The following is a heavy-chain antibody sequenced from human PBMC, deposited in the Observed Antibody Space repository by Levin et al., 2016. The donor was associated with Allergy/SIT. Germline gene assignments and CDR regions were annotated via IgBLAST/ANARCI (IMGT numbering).Heavy chain of an antibody. V-gene: IGHV4-61*01. Sequence: GSLRLSCAVAGGSVTSSSYYWSWIRQSPGKGLEWIGYIHYNVNTNYNPSLKSRVTMSIDTSRNQFSLTLSSVTTADTAVYYCARDRGGFDIWGQGTMVTVSS. CDR1: GGSVTSSSYY. CDR2: IHYNVNT. CDR3: ARDRGGFDI. J-gene: IGHJ3*02.